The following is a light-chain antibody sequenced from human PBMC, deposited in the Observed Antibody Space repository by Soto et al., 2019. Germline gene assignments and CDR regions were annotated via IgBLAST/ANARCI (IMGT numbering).Light chain of an antibody. V-gene: IGKV1-39*01. CDR1: QTVTSY. J-gene: IGKJ1*01. CDR3: QQSYRFPKT. Sequence: DVQMTQSPSSLSASVGDSLTLTCRASQTVTSYLNWYQQKPGKAPKLLIYAASTLQSGVSSRFSGSGSGTEFTLTIIILQPEDFATYYCQQSYRFPKTFGRGTKVEVK. CDR2: AAS.